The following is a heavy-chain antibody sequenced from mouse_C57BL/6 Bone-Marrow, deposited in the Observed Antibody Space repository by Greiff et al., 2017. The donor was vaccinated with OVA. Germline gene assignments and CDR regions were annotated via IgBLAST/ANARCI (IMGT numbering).Heavy chain of an antibody. CDR3: ARTSYSNYESYFDY. CDR2: IDPSDSYT. V-gene: IGHV1-69*01. Sequence: QVQLQQPGAELVMPGASVKLSCKASGYTFTSYWMHWAKQRPGHGLEWIGEIDPSDSYTNYNQKFKGKSTLTADKSSSTAYIHFSSLTSEDSAVYYCARTSYSNYESYFDYWGQGTTLTVSS. D-gene: IGHD2-5*01. CDR1: GYTFTSYW. J-gene: IGHJ2*01.